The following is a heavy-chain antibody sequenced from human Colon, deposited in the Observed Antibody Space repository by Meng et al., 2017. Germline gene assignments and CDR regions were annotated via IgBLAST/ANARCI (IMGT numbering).Heavy chain of an antibody. J-gene: IGHJ4*02. CDR2: ISTYDDNT. V-gene: IGHV1-18*01. D-gene: IGHD4-17*01. Sequence: QVQLVQSVAAVKKPGASVKVSCKASGYTFTTYGISWMRQAPGQGLEWMGWISTYDDNTNYVEKFRGRVTMTTDTSTNTAYMELRSLRSDDTAVYYCARDNPGDYVWDYWGQGTLVTVSS. CDR1: GYTFTTYG. CDR3: ARDNPGDYVWDY.